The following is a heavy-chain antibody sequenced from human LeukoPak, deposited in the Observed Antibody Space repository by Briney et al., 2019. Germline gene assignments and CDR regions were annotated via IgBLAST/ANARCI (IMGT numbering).Heavy chain of an antibody. CDR3: ARSAWYCSSTSCYLDY. V-gene: IGHV4-34*01. D-gene: IGHD2-2*01. CDR2: INHSGST. J-gene: IGHJ4*02. Sequence: SETLSLTCAVYGGSFSGYYWSWIRQPPGKGLEWIGEINHSGSTNYNPSLKSRVTISVDTSKNQFSLKLSSVTAADAAVYYCARSAWYCSSTSCYLDYWGQGTLVTVSS. CDR1: GGSFSGYY.